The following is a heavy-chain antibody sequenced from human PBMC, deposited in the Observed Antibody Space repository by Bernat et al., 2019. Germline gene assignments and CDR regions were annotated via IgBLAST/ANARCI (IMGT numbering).Heavy chain of an antibody. J-gene: IGHJ4*02. V-gene: IGHV4-59*08. CDR1: GGSISSYY. CDR2: IYYSGST. Sequence: QVQLQESGPGLVKPSETLSLTCTVSGGSISSYYWSWIRQPPGKGLEWIGYIYYSGSTNYNPSLKSRVTISVDTSKNQFSLKLSSVTAADTAVYYCARSPWGGYCSGGSCYYFDYWGQGTLVTVSS. D-gene: IGHD2-15*01. CDR3: ARSPWGGYCSGGSCYYFDY.